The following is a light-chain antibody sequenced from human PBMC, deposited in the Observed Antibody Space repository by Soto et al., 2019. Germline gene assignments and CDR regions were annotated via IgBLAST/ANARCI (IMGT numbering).Light chain of an antibody. CDR2: AAS. Sequence: DIQMTQSPSSLSASLCDRVTITCRSSQTISNCLSWYQQKSERAPALLVYAASNLQSGVPSRFTGSGSGTHFTLTISGLEPADFATYFCQQSYNTPITFGQGTRLEI. CDR1: QTISNC. CDR3: QQSYNTPIT. J-gene: IGKJ5*01. V-gene: IGKV1-39*01.